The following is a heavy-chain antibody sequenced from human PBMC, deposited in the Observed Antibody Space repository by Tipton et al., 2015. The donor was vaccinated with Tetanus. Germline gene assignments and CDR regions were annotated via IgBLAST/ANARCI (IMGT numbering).Heavy chain of an antibody. Sequence: TLSLTCNVYGGSISSGTYYWNWIRQPPGKGLEWIGSIYSYSGSTFQNPSLKSRVTISLDRSKNQFSLKLSSVTAADTAVYYCATTADNWFDPWGQGTLVTVSS. CDR2: IYSYSGST. D-gene: IGHD1-1*01. CDR1: GGSISSGTYY. CDR3: ATTADNWFDP. J-gene: IGHJ5*02. V-gene: IGHV4-39*01.